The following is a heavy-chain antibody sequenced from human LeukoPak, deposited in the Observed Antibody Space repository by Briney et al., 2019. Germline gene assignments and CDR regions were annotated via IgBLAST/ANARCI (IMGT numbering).Heavy chain of an antibody. V-gene: IGHV3-48*02. CDR2: ISSSSSTI. CDR1: GVTFRSYS. Sequence: GGSLRLSCAASGVTFRSYSMTWVRQAPGKGLEWVSYISSSSSTIYYADSVKGRFTISRDNAKNSLYLQMNSLRDEDTAVYYCARDHGLSWFGEPDGRFDPWGQGTLVTVSS. J-gene: IGHJ5*02. D-gene: IGHD3-10*01. CDR3: ARDHGLSWFGEPDGRFDP.